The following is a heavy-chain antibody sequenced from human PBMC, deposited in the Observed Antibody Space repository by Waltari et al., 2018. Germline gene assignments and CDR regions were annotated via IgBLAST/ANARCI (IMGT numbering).Heavy chain of an antibody. Sequence: QVLLVQSGTEVKKPGASVKVSCKASGYSFIGYYMYWVRQAPGQGLEWRAWINPKSGGTDYAQKFQGRVTLTRDTSISTAYMELNRLTSDDTAVYYCARGEAITAIDVIIPLVTMDVWGQGTTVIVSS. CDR2: INPKSGGT. J-gene: IGHJ6*02. CDR1: GYSFIGYY. CDR3: ARGEAITAIDVIIPLVTMDV. D-gene: IGHD3-3*01. V-gene: IGHV1-2*02.